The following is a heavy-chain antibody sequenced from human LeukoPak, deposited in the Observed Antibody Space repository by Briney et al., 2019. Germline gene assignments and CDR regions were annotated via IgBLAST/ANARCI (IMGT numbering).Heavy chain of an antibody. Sequence: PGGSLRLSCAASGFTFSSYAMHWVRQAPGKGLEWVAVISYDGSNKYYADSVKGRFTISRDNSKNTLYLQMNSLRAEDTAVYYCASPGPMGDFWSGPTGYWGQGTLVTVSS. D-gene: IGHD3-3*01. V-gene: IGHV3-30-3*01. J-gene: IGHJ4*02. CDR3: ASPGPMGDFWSGPTGY. CDR1: GFTFSSYA. CDR2: ISYDGSNK.